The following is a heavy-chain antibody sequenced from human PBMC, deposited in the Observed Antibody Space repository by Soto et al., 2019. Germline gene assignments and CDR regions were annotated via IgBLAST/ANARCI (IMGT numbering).Heavy chain of an antibody. V-gene: IGHV3-23*01. CDR2: ISGSGGST. CDR1: EGTIGGYG. J-gene: IGHJ4*02. Sequence: GGSMSDWWAAAEGTIGGYGGSWVRQAPGKGLEWVSAISGSGGSTYYADSVKGRFTISRDNSKNTLYLQMNSLKTEETAVYYCTRDYGDYWGQGTLVTVSS. D-gene: IGHD4-17*01. CDR3: TRDYGDY.